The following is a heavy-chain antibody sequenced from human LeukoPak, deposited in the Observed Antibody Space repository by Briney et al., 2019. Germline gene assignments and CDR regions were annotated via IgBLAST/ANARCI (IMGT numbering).Heavy chain of an antibody. D-gene: IGHD4-17*01. CDR1: GFTFSSYW. CDR3: ARDNYGDHFDY. Sequence: RSGGSLRLSCAASGFTFSSYWMHWVRQAPGKGLVLVSRINSDRSSTSYADSVKGRFTISRDNAKNTLYLQMNSLRAEDTAVYYCARDNYGDHFDYWGQGTLVTVSS. V-gene: IGHV3-74*01. J-gene: IGHJ4*02. CDR2: INSDRSST.